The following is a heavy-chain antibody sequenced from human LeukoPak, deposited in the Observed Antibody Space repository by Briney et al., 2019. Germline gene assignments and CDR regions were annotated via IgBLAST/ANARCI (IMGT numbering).Heavy chain of an antibody. Sequence: GGSLRLSWETSGFTLKNYWMSWLRRAPGKGLEGVSRSKYDGSTAMYAESVKGRFTISRDNARGTLYLQMNSLRVDDTAVYYCAKSDWFDPCGRGILVTVSS. CDR1: GFTLKNYW. CDR3: AKSDWFDP. V-gene: IGHV3-74*03. CDR2: SKYDGSTA. J-gene: IGHJ5*02.